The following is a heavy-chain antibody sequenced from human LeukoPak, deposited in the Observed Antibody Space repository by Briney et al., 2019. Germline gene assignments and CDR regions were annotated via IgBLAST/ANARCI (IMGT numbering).Heavy chain of an antibody. Sequence: GGSLRLSCAASRFTFSSYSMNWVRQAPGKGLEWVSYVSSSSNIIYYADSVKGRFTISRDNAENSLYLQMNSLRDEDTAVYYCVRASGSDWGFDYWGQGTQVTVSS. CDR1: RFTFSSYS. CDR3: VRASGSDWGFDY. V-gene: IGHV3-48*02. J-gene: IGHJ4*02. D-gene: IGHD1-26*01. CDR2: VSSSSNII.